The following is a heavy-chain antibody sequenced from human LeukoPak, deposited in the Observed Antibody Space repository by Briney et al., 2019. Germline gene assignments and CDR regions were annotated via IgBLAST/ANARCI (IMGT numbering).Heavy chain of an antibody. V-gene: IGHV4-59*08. D-gene: IGHD2-15*01. CDR1: GGSMSSYY. J-gene: IGHJ6*02. CDR3: ARHPTNCGGGCYSSYYYYGMDV. CDR2: IYYSGST. Sequence: SETLSLTCTVSGGSMSSYYWSWIRQPPGKGLEWLGYIYYSGSTNYNPSLKSRVTISVDTSKKQFSLKLSSVTAADTAVYYCARHPTNCGGGCYSSYYYYGMDVWGQGTTVTVSS.